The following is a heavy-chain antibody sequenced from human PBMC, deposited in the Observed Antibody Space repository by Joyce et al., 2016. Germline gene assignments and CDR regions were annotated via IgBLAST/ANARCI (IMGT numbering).Heavy chain of an antibody. CDR3: AKDIGSGGPYYYAMDV. V-gene: IGHV3-9*01. Sequence: EVQLVESGGGLVQPGRSLRLSCAASGFTFDDYAMHWVRQAPGKGLEWVSGIRWNSGSIGYADSVKGRFTISRDNAKNSLYLQMNSLRADDTAFYYCAKDIGSGGPYYYAMDVWGQGTTVTVSS. J-gene: IGHJ6*02. CDR1: GFTFDDYA. D-gene: IGHD3-10*01. CDR2: IRWNSGSI.